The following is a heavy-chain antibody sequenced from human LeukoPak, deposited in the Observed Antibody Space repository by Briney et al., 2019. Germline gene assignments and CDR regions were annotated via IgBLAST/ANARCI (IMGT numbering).Heavy chain of an antibody. CDR1: GGSISSSSYY. V-gene: IGHV4-39*01. Sequence: SETLSLTCIVSGGSISSSSYYWGWIRQPPGKGLEWIGSIYYSASTYYNPSLKSRVTISVDTSNNQFSLKLSSVTAADTAVYYCARRPINYRAFDYWGQGTLVTVSS. CDR3: ARRPINYRAFDY. J-gene: IGHJ4*02. CDR2: IYYSAST. D-gene: IGHD5-12*01.